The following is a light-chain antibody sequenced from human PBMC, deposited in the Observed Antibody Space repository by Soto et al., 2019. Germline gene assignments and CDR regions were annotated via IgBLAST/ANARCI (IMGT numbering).Light chain of an antibody. Sequence: EIVLAQSPGTLSLSPGERATLSCRASQTISSRYLTWYQQKSGQVPRLLIYGASSRATGIPDRFSGGGSGTDFTLTISRLEPEDVAVYYCQHSGNSHGTFGQGTKVEIK. CDR3: QHSGNSHGT. J-gene: IGKJ1*01. V-gene: IGKV3-20*01. CDR1: QTISSRY. CDR2: GAS.